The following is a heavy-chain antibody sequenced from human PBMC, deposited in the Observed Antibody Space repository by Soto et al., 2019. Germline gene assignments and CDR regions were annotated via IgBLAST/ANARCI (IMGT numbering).Heavy chain of an antibody. CDR2: ISGGGINT. J-gene: IGHJ4*02. CDR3: ATVGRANYFGN. V-gene: IGHV3-23*01. CDR1: GFTFSSYA. Sequence: PGGSLRLSCAASGFTFSSYALTWVRQAPGKGLEWVSVISGGGINTLYADSVKGRFTISRDNSKNTLYLQMNSLRADDTAVYYCATVGRANYFGNWGQGTLVTVSS.